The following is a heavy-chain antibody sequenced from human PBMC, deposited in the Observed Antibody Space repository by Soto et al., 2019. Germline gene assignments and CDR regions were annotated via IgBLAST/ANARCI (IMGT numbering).Heavy chain of an antibody. D-gene: IGHD3-22*01. V-gene: IGHV3-64D*08. CDR1: GFTFNIYA. Sequence: QPGGSLRLSCSASGFTFNIYAMHWVRQAPGKGLEYVSGISSDGDNTCYADSVKGRFIISRDNSKNTLYLQMSSLRAEDTAVYYCVKDSRPMIVVAHFDHWGQGTLVTVSS. CDR2: ISSDGDNT. J-gene: IGHJ4*02. CDR3: VKDSRPMIVVAHFDH.